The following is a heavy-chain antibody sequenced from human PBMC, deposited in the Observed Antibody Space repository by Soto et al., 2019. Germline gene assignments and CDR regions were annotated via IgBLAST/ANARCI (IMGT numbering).Heavy chain of an antibody. CDR1: GFTFSTYG. Sequence: QVQLVESGGGVVQPGKSLRLSCAASGFTFSTYGFHWVRQAPAKGLEWVALISYDGGSKYYGDSVKGRFIISRDNSHTTVSLQMNSRRAEDTAVYFCAKEQLAMTVVVADYFDSWGQGTLVTVSS. J-gene: IGHJ4*02. V-gene: IGHV3-30*18. D-gene: IGHD3-22*01. CDR2: ISYDGGSK. CDR3: AKEQLAMTVVVADYFDS.